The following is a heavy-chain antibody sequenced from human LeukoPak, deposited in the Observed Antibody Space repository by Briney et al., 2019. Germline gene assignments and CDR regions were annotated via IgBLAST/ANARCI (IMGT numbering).Heavy chain of an antibody. V-gene: IGHV3-15*01. CDR1: GFTFSNAW. CDR2: IKSKTDGGTT. D-gene: IGHD2-15*01. Sequence: PGGSLRLSCAASGFTFSNAWMSWVRQAPGKGLEWVGRIKSKTDGGTTDYAAPVKGRFTISRDDSKNTLYLQMNSLKTEDTAVYYCTTAVYCSGGSCYSRTYWGQGTLVTVSS. CDR3: TTAVYCSGGSCYSRTY. J-gene: IGHJ4*02.